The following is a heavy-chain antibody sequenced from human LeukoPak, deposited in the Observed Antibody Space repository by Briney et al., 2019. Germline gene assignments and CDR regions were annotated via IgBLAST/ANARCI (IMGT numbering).Heavy chain of an antibody. J-gene: IGHJ3*02. Sequence: ASVKVSCKASGGTFSSYTINWVRQAPGQGLEWMGWMNPNSDNTGYAQKFQGRVTITRNTSISTAYMELSSLRSEDTAVYYCARGVVVVPAAIDAFDIWGQGTMVTVSS. CDR1: GGTFSSYT. CDR3: ARGVVVVPAAIDAFDI. V-gene: IGHV1-8*03. CDR2: MNPNSDNT. D-gene: IGHD2-2*01.